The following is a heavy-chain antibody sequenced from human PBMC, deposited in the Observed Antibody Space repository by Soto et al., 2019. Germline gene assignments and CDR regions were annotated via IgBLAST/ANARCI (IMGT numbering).Heavy chain of an antibody. Sequence: PETLCLTCTSSGGAISSTSYYWGWIRHPPGKGLEWIGSMYYSGSTYYNPSLKSRVTLSVDTSKNQFSLKLSSVTAADTAVYYCARQEADCSSTSCYITYYYGMDVWGQGPTVT. CDR3: ARQEADCSSTSCYITYYYGMDV. D-gene: IGHD2-2*02. J-gene: IGHJ6*02. CDR1: GGAISSTSYY. CDR2: MYYSGST. V-gene: IGHV4-39*01.